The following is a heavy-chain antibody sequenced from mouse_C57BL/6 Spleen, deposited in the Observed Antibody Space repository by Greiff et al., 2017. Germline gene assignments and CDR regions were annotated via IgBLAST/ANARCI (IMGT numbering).Heavy chain of an antibody. D-gene: IGHD4-1*01. V-gene: IGHV14-4*01. CDR3: AWDVGWFAY. CDR1: GYNINDDL. J-gene: IGHJ3*01. Sequence: VQLLQSGAELVRPGASVKLSCTASGYNINDDLMPWVKQRPDQGLEWIGWFDPGNGVTKYASKFQGKAPITADTSSNTAFLRLSSLTSEDTAGDYCAWDVGWFAYWGQGTLVTVSA. CDR2: FDPGNGVT.